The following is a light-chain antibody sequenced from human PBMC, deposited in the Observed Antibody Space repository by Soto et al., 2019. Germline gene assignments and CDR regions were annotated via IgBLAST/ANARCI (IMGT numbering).Light chain of an antibody. CDR2: AAS. CDR1: QGISSY. Sequence: AIRMTKSPSSFSAATGDRVTITCRASQGISSYLAWYQQKPGKPPKLLTYAASTLQSGVPSRFSGSGSGTDFTLTIRCLQSEDCATYYCQQYYSYPTWTFGQGTKVEIK. CDR3: QQYYSYPTWT. J-gene: IGKJ1*01. V-gene: IGKV1-8*01.